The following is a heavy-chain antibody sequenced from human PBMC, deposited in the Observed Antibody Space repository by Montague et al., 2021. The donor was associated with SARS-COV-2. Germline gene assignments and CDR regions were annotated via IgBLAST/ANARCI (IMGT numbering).Heavy chain of an antibody. CDR1: GFTFSKYA. D-gene: IGHD3-10*01. V-gene: IGHV3-23*01. Sequence: SLRLSCAASGFTFSKYAMSWVRQAPGKGLEWVSAISGSGRSTYYADSVKGRFTISRDNSKNTLYLQMNSLRAEDTAVYYCAKDRLALLWFRERDDAFDIWGQGTMVTVSS. J-gene: IGHJ3*02. CDR2: ISGSGRST. CDR3: AKDRLALLWFRERDDAFDI.